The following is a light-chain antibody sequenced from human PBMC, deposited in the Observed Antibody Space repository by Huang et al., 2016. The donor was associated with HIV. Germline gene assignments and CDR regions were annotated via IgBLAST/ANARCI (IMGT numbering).Light chain of an antibody. V-gene: IGKV1-5*03. Sequence: DIQMTQSPSTLSPSLGDRVTITCRANQSVSNWLAWYQQKPGKAPKLLIYKAVILESGVPSRFSGSGSGTDFTLTINNRQTDDSATYYCQQYNSFPWTFGQGTQVEIK. J-gene: IGKJ1*01. CDR3: QQYNSFPWT. CDR1: QSVSNW. CDR2: KAV.